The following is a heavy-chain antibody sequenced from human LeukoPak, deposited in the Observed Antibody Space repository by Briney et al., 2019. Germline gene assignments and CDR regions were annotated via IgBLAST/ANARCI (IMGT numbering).Heavy chain of an antibody. Sequence: SVKVSCKASGFTFTSSAMQWVRQARGQRLEWIGWIVVGSGNTNYAQKFQGRVTITRDTSASTAYMELSSLRSEDTAVYYCASSLWFGELLTQYWGQGTLVTVSS. D-gene: IGHD3-10*01. CDR1: GFTFTSSA. CDR3: ASSLWFGELLTQY. V-gene: IGHV1-58*02. CDR2: IVVGSGNT. J-gene: IGHJ4*02.